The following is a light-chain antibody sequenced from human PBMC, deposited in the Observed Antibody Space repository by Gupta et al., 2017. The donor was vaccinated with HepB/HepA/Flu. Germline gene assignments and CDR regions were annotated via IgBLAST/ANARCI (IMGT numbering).Light chain of an antibody. Sequence: DIQLTQYPSSVSASVGDRVTITCRASQGISGWLAWYQQKPGKAPNLLIFPSSRLQSGVPSRFSGSGSGTDFTLTISSLQPEDFATYYCQQTNTLPLTFGGGTKVEIK. CDR3: QQTNTLPLT. CDR2: PSS. CDR1: QGISGW. V-gene: IGKV1D-12*01. J-gene: IGKJ4*01.